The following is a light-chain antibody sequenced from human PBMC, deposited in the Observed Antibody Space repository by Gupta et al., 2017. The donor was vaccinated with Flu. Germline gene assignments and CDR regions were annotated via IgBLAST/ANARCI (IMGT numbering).Light chain of an antibody. CDR3: QQNYSTPLT. J-gene: IGKJ4*01. Sequence: SALTASVRDRASMTGRASQHNRSYLTWYQQKPGKAPKLLIYGASSRQSGVPARFSGSGSGTDFTLTISSLQPEDVAIYYCQQNYSTPLTFGRGTKVEI. CDR1: QHNRSY. CDR2: GAS. V-gene: IGKV1-39*01.